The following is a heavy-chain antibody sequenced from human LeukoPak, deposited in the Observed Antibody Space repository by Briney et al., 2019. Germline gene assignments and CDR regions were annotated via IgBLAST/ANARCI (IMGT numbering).Heavy chain of an antibody. CDR2: MNGEGTTI. CDR1: GLTFRTTW. V-gene: IGHV3-74*01. D-gene: IGHD1-7*01. CDR3: ATARNFRFEY. J-gene: IGHJ4*02. Sequence: GGSLRLSCATSGLTFRTTWMHWVRQAPGKGLMWVSRMNGEGTTIDYADSVKGRFTVSRDYAKNTLFLQMNNLRTEDAALYFCATARNFRFEYWGQGSLVIVSA.